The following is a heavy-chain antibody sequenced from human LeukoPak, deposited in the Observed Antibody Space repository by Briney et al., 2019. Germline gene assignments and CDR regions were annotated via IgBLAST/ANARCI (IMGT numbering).Heavy chain of an antibody. CDR2: IYSGGST. V-gene: IGHV3-53*01. CDR3: ARDTQGRGSNYYYGMDV. CDR1: GFTVSSNY. Sequence: GGSLRLSCAASGFTVSSNYMSWVRQAPGKGLEWVSVIYSGGSTYYADSVKGRFTISRDNSKNTLYLQMNSLRAEDTAVYYCARDTQGRGSNYYYGMDVWGQGTTVTVSS. D-gene: IGHD3/OR15-3a*01. J-gene: IGHJ6*02.